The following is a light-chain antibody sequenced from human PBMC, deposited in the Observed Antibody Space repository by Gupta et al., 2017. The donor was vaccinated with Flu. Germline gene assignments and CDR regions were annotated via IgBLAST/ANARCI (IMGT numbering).Light chain of an antibody. V-gene: IGLV2-11*01. Sequence: QSAPTQPRSVSASPGQSFTISCTASSNDVGGSNRVSWYQQRPGKATKLILYDVTERPSGVPDRVSGSKSGNTASLTIYGLQAEDEADYYCSSHAGRVTWVFGTGTTVTVI. CDR3: SSHAGRVTWV. J-gene: IGLJ1*01. CDR2: DVT. CDR1: SNDVGGSNR.